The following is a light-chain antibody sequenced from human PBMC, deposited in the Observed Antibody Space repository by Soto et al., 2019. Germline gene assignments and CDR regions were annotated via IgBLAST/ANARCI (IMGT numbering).Light chain of an antibody. J-gene: IGKJ5*01. CDR3: QLYGVSSPRIT. V-gene: IGKV3-20*01. CDR1: QTVSASY. CDR2: GAT. Sequence: ESVLTKSPGTLSLSHGEKATLSCRASQTVSASYLAWYQQKPGQAPRLLIYGATNRIIGIPDRFSGSVSGTDFTLTISRLEPEDFAVYYCQLYGVSSPRITFGQGRRLEIK.